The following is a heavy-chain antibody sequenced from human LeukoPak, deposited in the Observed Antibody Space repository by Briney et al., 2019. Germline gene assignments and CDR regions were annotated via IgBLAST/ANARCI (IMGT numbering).Heavy chain of an antibody. J-gene: IGHJ4*02. CDR2: ISSSSSYI. CDR3: ARDAVTAIRPYFDY. V-gene: IGHV3-21*01. Sequence: GGSLRLSCAASGFTFSSYSMNWVRQAPGKGLEWDSSISSSSSYIYYADSVKGRFTISRDNAKNSLYLQMNRLRAEDTAVYYCARDAVTAIRPYFDYWGQGTLVTVSS. CDR1: GFTFSSYS. D-gene: IGHD2-21*02.